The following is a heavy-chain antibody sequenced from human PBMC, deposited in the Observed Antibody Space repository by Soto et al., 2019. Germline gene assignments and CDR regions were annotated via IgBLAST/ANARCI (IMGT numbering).Heavy chain of an antibody. CDR2: MNPNSGNT. V-gene: IGHV1-8*01. D-gene: IGHD5-18*01. CDR3: ARDGYSYGTYYYYYYMDV. CDR1: GYTFTSYD. J-gene: IGHJ6*03. Sequence: GASVKVSCKASGYTFTSYDINWVRQATGQGLEWMGWMNPNSGNTGYAQKFQGRVTMTRNTSISTAYMELSSLRSEDTAVYYCARDGYSYGTYYYYYYMDVWGKGTTVTVS.